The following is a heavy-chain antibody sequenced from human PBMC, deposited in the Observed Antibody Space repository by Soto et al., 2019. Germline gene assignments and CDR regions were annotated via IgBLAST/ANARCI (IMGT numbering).Heavy chain of an antibody. Sequence: VQLVESGGGVVQPGRSLRLSCAASGFTFSSYGMHWVRQAPGKGLEWVAVISYDGSNKYYADSVKGRFTISRDNSKNTLYLQMNSLRAEDTAVYYCAKDIVGDYWGQGTLVTVSS. V-gene: IGHV3-30*18. CDR2: ISYDGSNK. D-gene: IGHD1-26*01. CDR1: GFTFSSYG. CDR3: AKDIVGDY. J-gene: IGHJ4*02.